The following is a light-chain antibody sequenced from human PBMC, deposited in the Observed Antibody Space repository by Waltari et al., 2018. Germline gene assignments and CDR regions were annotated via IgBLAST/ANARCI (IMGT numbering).Light chain of an antibody. CDR1: QSVSSY. V-gene: IGKV3-11*01. Sequence: EIVLTQSPATLSLSPGKRATLSCRASQSVSSYLAWYQQKPGQAPRLLIYDASNRATGVPARFSGSGSGTDFTLTISSLEPEDFAVYYCQQYYEAPITFGGGTKVEI. CDR2: DAS. CDR3: QQYYEAPIT. J-gene: IGKJ4*01.